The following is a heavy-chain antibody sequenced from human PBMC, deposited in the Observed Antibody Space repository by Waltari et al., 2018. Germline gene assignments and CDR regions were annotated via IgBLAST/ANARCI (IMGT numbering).Heavy chain of an antibody. J-gene: IGHJ4*02. CDR2: IYSSEGV. Sequence: QVQLQESGPGLEKPSQTLSLTCTVSGGSISSGGYYWTWIRQPAGKGLEWIGYIYSSEGVKYNPSLERRVTISVDTSKSQFSLQLSSVTAADTAMYYCARVGDYRGFYWGQGICVTVSS. CDR1: GGSISSGGYY. CDR3: ARVGDYRGFY. V-gene: IGHV4-61*09. D-gene: IGHD4-17*01.